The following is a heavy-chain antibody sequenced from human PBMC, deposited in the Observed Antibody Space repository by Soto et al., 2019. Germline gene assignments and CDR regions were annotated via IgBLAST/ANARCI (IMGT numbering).Heavy chain of an antibody. Sequence: GGSLRLSCAVSGYIFSDYDMNGVRQAPGKGLEWVSYITSSGSTIHYADSVKGRFTVSRDNGKNSLYLQMHSLRAEDTAVYYCARGSGTVAYWGQGTLVTVSS. CDR1: GYIFSDYD. V-gene: IGHV3-11*01. CDR3: ARGSGTVAY. CDR2: ITSSGSTI. D-gene: IGHD1-7*01. J-gene: IGHJ4*02.